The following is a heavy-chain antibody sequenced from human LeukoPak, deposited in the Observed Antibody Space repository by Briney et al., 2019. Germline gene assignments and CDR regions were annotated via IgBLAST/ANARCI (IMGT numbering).Heavy chain of an antibody. V-gene: IGHV4-39*07. CDR3: AREFGYYMDV. CDR2: IYYSGST. J-gene: IGHJ6*03. Sequence: SETLSLTCTVSGGSISSSSYYWGWIRQPPGKGLEWIGSIYYSGSTYYNPSLKSRVTISVDTSKNQFSLKLSSVTAADTAVYYSAREFGYYMDVWGKGTTVTVSS. CDR1: GGSISSSSYY. D-gene: IGHD3-16*01.